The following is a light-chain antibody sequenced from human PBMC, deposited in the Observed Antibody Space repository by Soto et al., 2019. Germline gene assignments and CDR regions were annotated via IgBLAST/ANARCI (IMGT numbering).Light chain of an antibody. CDR3: QSSDSSLNAV. CDR1: SSNIGAGYD. J-gene: IGLJ3*02. CDR2: ANN. V-gene: IGLV1-40*01. Sequence: QSVLTQPPSVSGAPGQRVTIYCSGSSSNIGAGYDVHWYQRLPGTAPKLLIYANNNRPSGVPDRFSGSTSGTSASLAITGLQAEDEADYYCQSSDSSLNAVFGGGTKVTVL.